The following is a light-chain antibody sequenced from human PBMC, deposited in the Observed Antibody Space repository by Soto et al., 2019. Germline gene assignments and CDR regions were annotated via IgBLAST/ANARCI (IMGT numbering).Light chain of an antibody. CDR2: DTS. J-gene: IGLJ2*01. CDR1: TGAVTSNHH. Sequence: QAVVTQEPSLTVSPGGTVTLTFGSSTGAVTSNHHPYWFQQKAGQAPRTLIYDTSNKHPCTPARFSGSLLGDKAALTLSGAQPEDEAQYYCLLFYNAAQVFGGGTKLTV. CDR3: LLFYNAAQV. V-gene: IGLV7-46*01.